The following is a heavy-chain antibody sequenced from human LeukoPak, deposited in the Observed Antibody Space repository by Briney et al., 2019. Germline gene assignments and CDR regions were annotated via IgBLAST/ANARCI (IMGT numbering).Heavy chain of an antibody. V-gene: IGHV3-21*04. J-gene: IGHJ3*02. CDR1: GFTFSSYS. Sequence: GGSLRLSCAASGFTFSSYSMNWVRQAPGKGLEWVSSISSSSSYIYYADSVKGRFTISREDAENSLYLQMHSLSVEDTALYYCVREKAINGFRVFDMWGQGTMVTVSS. CDR2: ISSSSSYI. CDR3: VREKAINGFRVFDM. D-gene: IGHD2-8*01.